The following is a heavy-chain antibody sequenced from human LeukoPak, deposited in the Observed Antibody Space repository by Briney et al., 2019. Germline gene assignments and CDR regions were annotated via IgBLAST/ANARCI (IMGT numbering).Heavy chain of an antibody. D-gene: IGHD4-17*01. CDR3: ARGWTVTNADWFDP. CDR2: IYTSGST. Sequence: PSETLSLTCTVSGGSISSYYWSWIRQPAGKGLEWIGRIYTSGSTNYNPSLKSRVTMSVDTSKNQFSLKLSSVTAADTAVYYCARGWTVTNADWFDPWGQGTLVTVSS. CDR1: GGSISSYY. J-gene: IGHJ5*02. V-gene: IGHV4-4*07.